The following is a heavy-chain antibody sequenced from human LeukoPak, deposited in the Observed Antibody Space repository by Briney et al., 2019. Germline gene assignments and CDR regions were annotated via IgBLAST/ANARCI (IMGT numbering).Heavy chain of an antibody. CDR3: AKDQRYYYDSSGYNDY. CDR1: GITFSSYA. V-gene: IGHV3-30*18. J-gene: IGHJ4*02. CDR2: ISYDGSNK. Sequence: GGSLRLSCADSGITFSSYAMTWVRQAPGKGLEWVAVISYDGSNKYYADSVKGRFTISRDNSKNTLYLQMNSLRAEDTAVYYCAKDQRYYYDSSGYNDYWGQGTLVTVSS. D-gene: IGHD3-22*01.